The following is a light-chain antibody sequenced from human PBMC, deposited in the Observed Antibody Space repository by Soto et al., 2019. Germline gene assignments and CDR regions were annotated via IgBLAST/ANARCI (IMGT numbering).Light chain of an antibody. CDR1: SSDVGGYHY. CDR2: EVN. V-gene: IGLV2-8*01. CDR3: SSYTSSSTL. J-gene: IGLJ1*01. Sequence: QSALTQPPSASESPGQSVTISCTGTSSDVGGYHYVSWYQHHPGRAPKLLIYEVNKRPPGVPGRFSGSKSGNTASLTISGLQADDDADYYCSSYTSSSTLFGTGTKVTVL.